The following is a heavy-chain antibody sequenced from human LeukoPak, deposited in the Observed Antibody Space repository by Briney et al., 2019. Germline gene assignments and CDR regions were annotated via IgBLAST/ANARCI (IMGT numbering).Heavy chain of an antibody. CDR1: GFTFSSYT. CDR2: ISSSSTYI. CDR3: ARDRV. J-gene: IGHJ4*02. V-gene: IGHV3-21*01. Sequence: GRSLRLSCAASGFTFSSYTMNWVRQAPGKGLEWVSSISSSSTYIYYADSVKGRFTISRDNAKNSVYLQMNSLRADDTAVYYCARDRVGGQGTLVTVSS.